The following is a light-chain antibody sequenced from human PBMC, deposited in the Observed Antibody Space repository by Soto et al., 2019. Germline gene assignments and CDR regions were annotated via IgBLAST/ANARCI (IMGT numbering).Light chain of an antibody. CDR1: SSDIGTYDY. Sequence: QSVLTQPASVSGSPGQSITISCTGTSSDIGTYDYVSWYQQHPGKAPKLIIYEVNYRPSGISDRFSGSKSGNTVSLTIFGLQAEDEADYYCSSYTSDSKWVFGGGTKLTVL. J-gene: IGLJ3*02. V-gene: IGLV2-14*01. CDR2: EVN. CDR3: SSYTSDSKWV.